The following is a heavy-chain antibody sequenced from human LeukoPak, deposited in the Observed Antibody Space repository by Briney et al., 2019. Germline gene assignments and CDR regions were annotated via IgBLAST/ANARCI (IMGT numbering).Heavy chain of an antibody. J-gene: IGHJ4*02. V-gene: IGHV4-34*01. CDR2: INHSGST. CDR1: GGSFSGYY. D-gene: IGHD3-22*01. Sequence: SETLSLTCAVYGGSFSGYYWSWIRQPPGKGLEWIGEINHSGSTNYNPSLKSRVTISVDTSKNQFSLKLTSVTAADTAVYYCARRAGDSSGYYPHWGQGTLVTVSS. CDR3: ARRAGDSSGYYPH.